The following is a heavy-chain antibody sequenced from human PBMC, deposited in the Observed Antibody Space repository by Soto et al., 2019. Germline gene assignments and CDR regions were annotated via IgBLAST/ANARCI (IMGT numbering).Heavy chain of an antibody. CDR1: GGSISGYY. V-gene: IGHV4-59*08. D-gene: IGHD3-10*01. J-gene: IGHJ6*02. CDR2: IYYSGTT. CDR3: ARQGFGELHGLVGV. Sequence: SETLSLTCTVSGGSISGYYWSWIRQPPGKGLEWIGYIYYSGTTSYNPSLNSRVTMSVDTSKNQFSLKLSSVTAADTAVYYCARQGFGELHGLVGVWGQGTTVTVSS.